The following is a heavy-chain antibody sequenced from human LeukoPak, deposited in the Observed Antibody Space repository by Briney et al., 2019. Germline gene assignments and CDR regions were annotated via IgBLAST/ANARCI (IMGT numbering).Heavy chain of an antibody. CDR2: IYYSGST. D-gene: IGHD2-2*01. CDR3: ARGFDCSSTSCLWFDP. Sequence: SETLSLTCTVSGGSLSSGDYYWSWIRQPPGKGLEWIGYIYYSGSTYYNPSLNSRVTISVDTSKNQLSLKLSSVTAADTAVYYCARGFDCSSTSCLWFDPWGQGTLVTVSS. CDR1: GGSLSSGDYY. V-gene: IGHV4-30-4*01. J-gene: IGHJ5*02.